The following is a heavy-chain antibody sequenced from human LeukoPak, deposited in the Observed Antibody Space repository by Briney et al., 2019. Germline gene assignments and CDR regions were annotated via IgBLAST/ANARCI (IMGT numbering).Heavy chain of an antibody. CDR1: GVSISSSSYY. J-gene: IGHJ5*02. D-gene: IGHD4-17*01. CDR2: IYYSGST. Sequence: SETLSLTCTVSGVSISSSSYYWGWIRQPPGKGLEWIGSIYYSGSTSYNPSLKSRVTISVDTSKNQFSLKLSSVPAADTAVYYCARHEDYGDYAGYNWFDPWGQGTLVTVSS. V-gene: IGHV4-39*01. CDR3: ARHEDYGDYAGYNWFDP.